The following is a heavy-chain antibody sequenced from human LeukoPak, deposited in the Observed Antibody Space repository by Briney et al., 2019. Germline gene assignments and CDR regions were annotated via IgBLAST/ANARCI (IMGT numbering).Heavy chain of an antibody. CDR2: ISSNGGST. CDR1: GFTFSSYA. J-gene: IGHJ4*02. V-gene: IGHV3-64*01. Sequence: GGSLRLSCAASGFTFSSYAMHWVRQAPGKGLEYVSAISSNGGSTYYANSVKGRFTISRDNSKNTLYLQMGSLRAEDMAVYYCASEMTRSFDYWGQGTLVTVSS. CDR3: ASEMTRSFDY.